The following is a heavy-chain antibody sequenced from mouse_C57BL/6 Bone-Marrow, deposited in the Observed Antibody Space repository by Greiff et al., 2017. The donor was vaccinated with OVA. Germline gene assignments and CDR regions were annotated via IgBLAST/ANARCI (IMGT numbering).Heavy chain of an antibody. J-gene: IGHJ3*01. V-gene: IGHV1-18*01. CDR3: ARSLYYYGSSPFAY. CDR1: GYTFTDYN. CDR2: INPNNGGT. Sequence: EVQPQQSGPELVKPGASVKIPCKASGYTFTDYNMDWVKQSHGKSLEWIGDINPNNGGTIYNQKFKGKATLTVDKSSSTAYMELRSLTSEDTAVYYCARSLYYYGSSPFAYWGQGTLVTVAA. D-gene: IGHD1-1*01.